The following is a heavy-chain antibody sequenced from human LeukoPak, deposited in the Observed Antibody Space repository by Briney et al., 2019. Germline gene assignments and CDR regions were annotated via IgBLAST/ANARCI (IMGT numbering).Heavy chain of an antibody. CDR2: ISSSGSYT. D-gene: IGHD1-26*01. J-gene: IGHJ4*02. Sequence: GGSLRLSCAASGFTVSSNYMSWVRQAPGKGLEWVSYISSSGSYTNYADSVKGRFTISRDNAKNSLYLQMNSLRAEDTAIYYCARDSELAPGNWGQGTLVTVSS. CDR1: GFTVSSNY. V-gene: IGHV3-11*06. CDR3: ARDSELAPGN.